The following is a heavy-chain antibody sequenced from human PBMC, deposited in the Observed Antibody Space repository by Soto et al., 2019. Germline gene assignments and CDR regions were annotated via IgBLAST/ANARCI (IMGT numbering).Heavy chain of an antibody. CDR2: IYYSGST. J-gene: IGHJ4*02. Sequence: SETLSLTCAVSGGSISISNWCSCVRQPPGKGLEWIGSIYYSGSTYYNPSLKSRVTISVDTSKNQFSLKLSSVTAADTAVYYCARHGFGYSYGGAFGYWGQGTLVTVSS. D-gene: IGHD5-18*01. V-gene: IGHV4-39*01. CDR1: GGSISISNW. CDR3: ARHGFGYSYGGAFGY.